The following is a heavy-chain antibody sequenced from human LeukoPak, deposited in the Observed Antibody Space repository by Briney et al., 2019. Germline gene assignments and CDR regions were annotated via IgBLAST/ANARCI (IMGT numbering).Heavy chain of an antibody. D-gene: IGHD3-3*01. CDR2: IYPGNSDP. J-gene: IGHJ4*02. V-gene: IGHV5-51*01. CDR1: GYDFTTYW. Sequence: GESLKISCKGSGYDFTTYWIAWVRQMPGKGLEWMGIIYPGNSDPRYRPSFQGRVTILADNSISTAYLQWTSLKAWDTAVYYCARLGIWVGYWEPGPAPDYWGQGTLVTVSS. CDR3: ARLGIWVGYWEPGPAPDY.